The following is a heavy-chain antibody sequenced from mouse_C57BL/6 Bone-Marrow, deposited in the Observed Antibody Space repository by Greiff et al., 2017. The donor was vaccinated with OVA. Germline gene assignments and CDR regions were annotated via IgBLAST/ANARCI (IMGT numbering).Heavy chain of an antibody. CDR2: IDPSDSYT. CDR3: ATLYGYDGGFAY. V-gene: IGHV1-50*01. D-gene: IGHD2-2*01. CDR1: GYTFTSYW. Sequence: VQLQQSGAELVKPGASVKLSCKASGYTFTSYWMQWVKQRPGQGLEWIGEIDPSDSYTNYNQKFKGKATLTVDTSSSTAYMQLSSLTSEDSAVYYCATLYGYDGGFAYWGQGTLVTVSA. J-gene: IGHJ3*01.